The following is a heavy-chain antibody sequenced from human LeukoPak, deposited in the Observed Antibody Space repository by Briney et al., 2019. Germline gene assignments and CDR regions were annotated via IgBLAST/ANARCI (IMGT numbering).Heavy chain of an antibody. CDR2: IYRGGST. Sequence: PGGSLRLSCAASGFTVSSNYMRWVRQAPGKGLEWGSVIYRGGSTYYADSVKGRVTISRDNSKNTMYLQMNSLRAEDAGVYYCARDRVGRVEYYYYMDVWGKGTTVTVSS. CDR1: GFTVSSNY. CDR3: ARDRVGRVEYYYYMDV. V-gene: IGHV3-53*01. J-gene: IGHJ6*03. D-gene: IGHD2-15*01.